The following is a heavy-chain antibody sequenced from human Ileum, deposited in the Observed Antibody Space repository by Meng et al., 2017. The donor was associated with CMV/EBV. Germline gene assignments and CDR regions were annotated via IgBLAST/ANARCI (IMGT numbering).Heavy chain of an antibody. CDR1: GFTFSSRW. CDR2: IKQDGSEK. J-gene: IGHJ4*02. CDR3: ARSYYDRSGHIDC. V-gene: IGHV3-7*01. D-gene: IGHD3-22*01. Sequence: GGSLRLSCAVSGFTFSSRWMSWVRQAPGKGLEWVANIKQDGSEKYYVDSVKGRFTISRDNAKNSLYLQMNSLGAEDTAVYYCARSYYDRSGHIDCWGQGILVTVSS.